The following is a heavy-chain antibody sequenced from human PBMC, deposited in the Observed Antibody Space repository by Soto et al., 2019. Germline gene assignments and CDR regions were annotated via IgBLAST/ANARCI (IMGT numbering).Heavy chain of an antibody. V-gene: IGHV2-70*01. CDR3: ARILDRGIAVAGPTLVQDY. J-gene: IGHJ4*02. Sequence: ESGPTMVNPTQTLTLTCTFSGFSLSTSGMCVSWIRQPPGKALEWLALIDWDDDKYYSTSLKTRLTISKDTSKNQVALTMTNMDPVDTATYYCARILDRGIAVAGPTLVQDYWGQGTLVTVSS. CDR1: GFSLSTSGMC. CDR2: IDWDDDK. D-gene: IGHD6-19*01.